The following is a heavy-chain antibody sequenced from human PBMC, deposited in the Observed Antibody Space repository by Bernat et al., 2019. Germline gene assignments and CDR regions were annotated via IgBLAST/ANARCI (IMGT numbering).Heavy chain of an antibody. CDR2: ISAYNGNT. CDR1: GYTFTSYG. CDR3: ARLPPTLGTGTPLGHGYYYYYMDV. D-gene: IGHD1-7*01. V-gene: IGHV1-18*01. J-gene: IGHJ6*03. Sequence: QVQLVQSGAEVKKPGASVKVSCKASGYTFTSYGISWVRQAPGQGLEWMGWISAYNGNTNYAQKLQGRVTMTTDTSTSTAYMELRSLRSDDTAVYYCARLPPTLGTGTPLGHGYYYYYMDVWGKGTTVTVSS.